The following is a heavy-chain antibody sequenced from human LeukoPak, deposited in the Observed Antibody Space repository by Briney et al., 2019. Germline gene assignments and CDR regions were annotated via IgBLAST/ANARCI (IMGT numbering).Heavy chain of an antibody. V-gene: IGHV1-2*02. Sequence: GSVKVSCKASGYTFTTFYMHWLRQVPGQGPEWVGWINPNTGGTSYAQKFQGRITVSTDTSSNTAYMELTGLTSDDSAVCYCARVVCGGAKMFYKRFPDLDPWGQGTLVTVSS. CDR3: ARVVCGGAKMFYKRFPDLDP. D-gene: IGHD2-21*01. CDR1: GYTFTTFY. CDR2: INPNTGGT. J-gene: IGHJ5*01.